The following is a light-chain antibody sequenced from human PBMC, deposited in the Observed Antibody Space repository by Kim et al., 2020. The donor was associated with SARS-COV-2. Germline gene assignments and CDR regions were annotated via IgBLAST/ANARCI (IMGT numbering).Light chain of an antibody. CDR2: DVS. J-gene: IGLJ1*01. V-gene: IGLV2-14*03. CDR3: SSYTSSSTNV. CDR1: SSDVGGYNY. Sequence: GQSITISCTGTSSDVGGYNYVSWYQQHPGKAPKLMIYDVSNRPSGASNRFSGSKSGNTASLTISGLQAEDEADYYCSSYTSSSTNVFGTGTKVTVL.